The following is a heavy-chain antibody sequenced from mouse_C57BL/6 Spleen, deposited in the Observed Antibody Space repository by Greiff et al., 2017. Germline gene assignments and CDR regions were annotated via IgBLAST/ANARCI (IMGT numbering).Heavy chain of an antibody. Sequence: QVHVKQPGAELVKPGASVKLSCKASGYTFTSYWMHWVKQRPGQGLEWIGMIHPNSGSTNYNEKFKSKATLTVDKSSSTAYMQLSSLTSEDSAVYYCARDYGSSWDYAMDYWGQGTSVTVSS. V-gene: IGHV1-64*01. CDR2: IHPNSGST. D-gene: IGHD1-1*01. J-gene: IGHJ4*01. CDR3: ARDYGSSWDYAMDY. CDR1: GYTFTSYW.